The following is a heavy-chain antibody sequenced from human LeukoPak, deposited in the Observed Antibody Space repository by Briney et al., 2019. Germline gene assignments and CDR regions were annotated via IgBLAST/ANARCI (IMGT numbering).Heavy chain of an antibody. V-gene: IGHV1-18*01. CDR3: ARERESAVYLETRDY. CDR1: GYTFTRYG. Sequence: ASVKVSCKTSGYTFTRYGISWVRQAPGQGLEWMGWISPYNGNTKYAQKFQGRVTMTTDTSTSTAYMELRSLRSDDTAVYYCARERESAVYLETRDYWGQGTLVTVSS. J-gene: IGHJ4*02. CDR2: ISPYNGNT. D-gene: IGHD1-20*01.